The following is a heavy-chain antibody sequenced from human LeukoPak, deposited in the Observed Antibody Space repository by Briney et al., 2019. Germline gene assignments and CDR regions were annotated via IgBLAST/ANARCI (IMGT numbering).Heavy chain of an antibody. J-gene: IGHJ4*02. Sequence: PSQTLSLTCTVSGGSISSYYWSWIRQPPGKGLEWIGYIYYSGSTNYNPSLKSRVTISVDTSKNQFSLKLSSVTAADTAVYYCARVGGQWLVLDYWGQGTLVTVSS. CDR1: GGSISSYY. V-gene: IGHV4-59*01. CDR3: ARVGGQWLVLDY. CDR2: IYYSGST. D-gene: IGHD6-19*01.